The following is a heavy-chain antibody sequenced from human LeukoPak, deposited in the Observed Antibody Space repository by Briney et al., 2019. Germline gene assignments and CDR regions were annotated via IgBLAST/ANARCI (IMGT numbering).Heavy chain of an antibody. CDR3: AKWPEGAMDYFDY. V-gene: IGHV3-23*01. CDR2: ISGDGTRT. D-gene: IGHD3-16*01. CDR1: GLTFSSFG. Sequence: GGSLRLSCTASGLTFSSFGMHWVRQTPGKGLEWVSAISGDGTRTYYADSVKGRFTISRDNSKNTLYLEMSSLRVEDTAIYYCAKWPEGAMDYFDYWGQGTLVTVSS. J-gene: IGHJ4*02.